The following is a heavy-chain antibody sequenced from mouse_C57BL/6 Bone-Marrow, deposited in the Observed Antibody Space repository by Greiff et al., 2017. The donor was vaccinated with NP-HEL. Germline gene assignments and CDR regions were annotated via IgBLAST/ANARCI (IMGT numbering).Heavy chain of an antibody. CDR2: IDPSDSYT. CDR1: GYTFTSYW. CDR3: ARSFYAMDY. J-gene: IGHJ4*01. V-gene: IGHV1-59*01. Sequence: VQLQQPGAELVRPGTSVKLSCKASGYTFTSYWMHWVKQRPGQGLEWIGVIDPSDSYTNYNQQFKGKATLPVDTSSSTAYMQLSSLTSEDSAVYYCARSFYAMDYWGQGTSVTVSS.